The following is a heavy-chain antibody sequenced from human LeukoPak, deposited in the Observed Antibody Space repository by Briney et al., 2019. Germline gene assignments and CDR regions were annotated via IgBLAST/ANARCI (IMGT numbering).Heavy chain of an antibody. CDR1: GFTFSSYW. J-gene: IGHJ4*02. CDR3: ARRGCGWYYFDY. V-gene: IGHV4-39*01. CDR2: IYYSGST. D-gene: IGHD6-19*01. Sequence: GSLRLSCAASGFTFSSYWMSWVRQPPGKGLEWIGSIYYSGSTYYNPSLKSRVIISVDTSKNQFSLKLSSVTAADTAVYYCARRGCGWYYFDYWGQGTLVTVSS.